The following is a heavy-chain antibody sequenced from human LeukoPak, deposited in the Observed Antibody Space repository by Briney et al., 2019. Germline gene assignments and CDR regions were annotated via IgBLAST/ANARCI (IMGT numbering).Heavy chain of an antibody. V-gene: IGHV3-30-3*01. CDR1: GFTFSSYA. CDR2: ISYDGSNK. CDR3: ARADAYYDSSGYTY. J-gene: IGHJ4*02. D-gene: IGHD3-22*01. Sequence: GRSLRLSCAASGFTFSSYAMHWVRQAPGKGLEWVAVISYDGSNKYYADSVKGRFTISRDNSKNTLYLQMNSLRAEDTAVYYCARADAYYDSSGYTYWGQGTLVTVSS.